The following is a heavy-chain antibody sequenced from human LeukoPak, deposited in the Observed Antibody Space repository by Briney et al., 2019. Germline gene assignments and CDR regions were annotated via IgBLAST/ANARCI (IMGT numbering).Heavy chain of an antibody. CDR3: VKDRAGSGCFDY. CDR1: GFTFTSYA. V-gene: IGHV3-23*01. J-gene: IGHJ4*02. D-gene: IGHD3-10*01. Sequence: GGSLRLSCTASGFTFTSYAMTWVRQAPGKGLEWVSTISGDADDTYYADSVKGRFTISRDNSKNTLYLQVNSLRAEDTAIYYCVKDRAGSGCFDYWGQGTLVTVSS. CDR2: ISGDADDT.